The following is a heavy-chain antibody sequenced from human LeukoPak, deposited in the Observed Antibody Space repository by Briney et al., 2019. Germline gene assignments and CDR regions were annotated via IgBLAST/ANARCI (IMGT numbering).Heavy chain of an antibody. CDR3: ARDLAYCGGECYSGDAFDI. V-gene: IGHV3-30*04. Sequence: GGPLRLSCAASGFTFSSYAMHWVRQAPGKGLEWVAVISNDGSKKQYADSVKGRFTISRDNSKNTLYLQMNSLRAEDTDVYYCARDLAYCGGECYSGDAFDIWGQETMVTVSS. J-gene: IGHJ3*02. CDR2: ISNDGSKK. CDR1: GFTFSSYA. D-gene: IGHD2-21*01.